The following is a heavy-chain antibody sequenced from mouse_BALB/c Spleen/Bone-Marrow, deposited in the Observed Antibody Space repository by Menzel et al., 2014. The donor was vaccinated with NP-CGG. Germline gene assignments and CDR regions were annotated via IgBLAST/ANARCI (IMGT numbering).Heavy chain of an antibody. V-gene: IGHV2-9*02. J-gene: IGHJ2*01. CDR2: IWAGGST. CDR3: ARDYYGSSYFDY. D-gene: IGHD1-1*01. Sequence: VNVVESGPGLVAPSQSLSITCTVSGLSLTSYGVHWVRQPPGKGLEWLGVIWAGGSTNYNSALMSRLSISKDNSKSQVFLKMNSLQTDDTAMYYCARDYYGSSYFDYWGQGTTLTVSS. CDR1: GLSLTSYG.